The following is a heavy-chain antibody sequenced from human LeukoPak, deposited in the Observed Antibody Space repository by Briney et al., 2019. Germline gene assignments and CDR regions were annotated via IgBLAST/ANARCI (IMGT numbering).Heavy chain of an antibody. J-gene: IGHJ6*03. CDR2: IYQSGGT. V-gene: IGHV4-34*01. Sequence: SETLSLTCAVYGGSLSDYSWTWIRQPPGKGLEWIGDIYQSGGTKHNPPLLSRVIMSEDTSKNQISLNVNSVTAADTAVYYCARVGYSYSISDWSRSGLGAYPTMYYYYMHVWGKGTTVTVSS. CDR3: ARVGYSYSISDWSRSGLGAYPTMYYYYMHV. CDR1: GGSLSDYS. D-gene: IGHD5-18*01.